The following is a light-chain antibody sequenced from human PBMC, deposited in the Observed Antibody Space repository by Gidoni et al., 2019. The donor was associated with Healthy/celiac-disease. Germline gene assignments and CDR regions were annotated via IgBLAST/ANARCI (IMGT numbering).Light chain of an antibody. CDR1: QSISSW. Sequence: DIQMTQSPSTLSASVGDRVTITCRASQSISSWLAWYQQKPGKAPKLLIYKASSLESGGPSRFNGSGSGTEFTLTISSLQPDDFATYYCQQYNSYPWTFGQGTKVEIK. CDR3: QQYNSYPWT. V-gene: IGKV1-5*03. J-gene: IGKJ1*01. CDR2: KAS.